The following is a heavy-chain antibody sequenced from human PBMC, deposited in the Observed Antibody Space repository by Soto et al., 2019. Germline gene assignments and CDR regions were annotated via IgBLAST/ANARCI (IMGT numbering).Heavy chain of an antibody. CDR2: FYHTGDT. Sequence: SETLSLTCGVSGGTVASSHWWSWVRPSPGGGLEWIGNFYHTGDTNFNPSLKSRVTISVDKSNNQFSLRLNSLTAADTAVYFCAREIVTAGGNNYFDPWGPGTLVTVSS. D-gene: IGHD2-21*02. J-gene: IGHJ5*02. V-gene: IGHV4-4*02. CDR1: GGTVASSHW. CDR3: AREIVTAGGNNYFDP.